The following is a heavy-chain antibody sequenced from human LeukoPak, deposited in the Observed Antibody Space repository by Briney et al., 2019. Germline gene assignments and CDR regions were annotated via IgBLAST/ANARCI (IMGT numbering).Heavy chain of an antibody. CDR2: ITYSGST. CDR1: GGSVSSNNYY. D-gene: IGHD3-22*01. V-gene: IGHV4-39*01. CDR3: ARAYYYDTSVTPDY. J-gene: IGHJ4*02. Sequence: PSETLSLTCTVSGGSVSSNNYYWGWIRQPPGKGLEWIGSITYSGSTFYNPSLKSRVTISVGTSENQFSLKLTSVTAADTAVYYCARAYYYDTSVTPDYWGQGTLVTVSS.